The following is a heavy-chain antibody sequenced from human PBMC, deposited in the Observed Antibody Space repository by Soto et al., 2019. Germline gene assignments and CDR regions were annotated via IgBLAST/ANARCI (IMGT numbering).Heavy chain of an antibody. CDR3: ARFPVIVPGGGGMDV. J-gene: IGHJ6*02. V-gene: IGHV4-31*03. CDR1: GDSISSGGYY. Sequence: SEALSLTCTVSGDSISSGGYYRSWIRQHPGKGLEWIGYIYFSGSTYYNPSLKSRVTILLDTSKNQFSLKLSSVTAADTAVYYCARFPVIVPGGGGMDVWGQGTTVTVSS. CDR2: IYFSGST. D-gene: IGHD1-26*01.